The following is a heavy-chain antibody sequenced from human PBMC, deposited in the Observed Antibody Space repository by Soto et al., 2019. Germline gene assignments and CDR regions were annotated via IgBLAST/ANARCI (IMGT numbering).Heavy chain of an antibody. CDR3: ARAFCSNAVCSPYDAFDI. V-gene: IGHV5-51*01. CDR2: IYPGDSDM. CDR1: GYSFSNYW. J-gene: IGHJ3*02. Sequence: GESLKISCKASGYSFSNYWIGWVRQMPGKGLEWLGIIYPGDSDMRYSPSFQGQVPISADKSINTAYLQWSSLKASDTAIYFCARAFCSNAVCSPYDAFDIWGQGTMVTVSS. D-gene: IGHD2-8*01.